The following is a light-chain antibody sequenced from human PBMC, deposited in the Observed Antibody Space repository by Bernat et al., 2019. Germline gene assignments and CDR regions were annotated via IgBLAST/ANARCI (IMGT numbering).Light chain of an antibody. CDR2: AAS. Sequence: DIQMTQSPLYVSASVGERVTITCRASQDISNSIIWFQQKPGQAPNLLIYAASNLQSGVPSRFSGDGSGTDFALTIAGLQPEDFAVYYCQQCYTVPYTFGQGT. CDR1: QDISNS. J-gene: IGKJ2*01. CDR3: QQCYTVPYT. V-gene: IGKV1-39*01.